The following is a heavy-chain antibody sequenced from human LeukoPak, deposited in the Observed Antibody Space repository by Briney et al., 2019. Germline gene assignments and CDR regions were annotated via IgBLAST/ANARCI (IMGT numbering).Heavy chain of an antibody. D-gene: IGHD6-13*01. CDR3: ARDRHSSSARFDP. J-gene: IGHJ5*02. Sequence: SETLSLTCTVSGGSISSYYWSWIRQPPGKGLEWIGYIYYSGSTNYNPSLKSRVTISVDTSKNQFSLKLSSATAADTAVDYCARDRHSSSARFDPWGQGTLVTVSS. CDR1: GGSISSYY. V-gene: IGHV4-59*01. CDR2: IYYSGST.